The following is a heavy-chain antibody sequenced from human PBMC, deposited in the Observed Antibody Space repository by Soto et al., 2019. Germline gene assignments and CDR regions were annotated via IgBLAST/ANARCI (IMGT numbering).Heavy chain of an antibody. D-gene: IGHD3-3*01. CDR3: AKSLDLSEYYFDY. Sequence: ASVKVSCKAPEHIFNNYYMHCVRQAPGQGLEWLGIINPSDSTYYADSVKGRFTISRDNSKNTLYLQMNSLRAEDTAVYYCAKSLDLSEYYFDYWGQGTLVTVSS. CDR2: INPSDST. CDR1: EHIFNNYY. J-gene: IGHJ4*02. V-gene: IGHV1-46*02.